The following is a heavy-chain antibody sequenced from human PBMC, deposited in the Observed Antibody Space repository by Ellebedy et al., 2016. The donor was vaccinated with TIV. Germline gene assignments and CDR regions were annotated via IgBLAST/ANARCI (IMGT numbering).Heavy chain of an antibody. D-gene: IGHD4/OR15-4a*01. CDR1: GFTFADYG. V-gene: IGHV3-9*01. CDR3: AKDRSMVTVGPVD. CDR2: ISYNSASK. Sequence: GGSLRLSCAASGFTFADYGLHWVRQVPGKGLEWVSAISYNSASKTYADSVKGRFTISRDNAKNSLYLQLNSLRVEDTALYYCAKDRSMVTVGPVDWGQGTLVTVSS. J-gene: IGHJ4*02.